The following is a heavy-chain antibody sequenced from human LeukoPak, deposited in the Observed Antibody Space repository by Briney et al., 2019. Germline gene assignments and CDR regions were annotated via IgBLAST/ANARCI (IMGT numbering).Heavy chain of an antibody. CDR3: ARDNSVGDIAWWFDP. Sequence: GASVKVSCKASGYTFINNWMHWVRQAPGQGLEWIGLINPTGTGTLYAQKFQGRVTMTRDMPTSTDYMELSSLRSEDMAVYYCARDNSVGDIAWWFDPWGQGTLVTVSS. D-gene: IGHD3-10*01. CDR1: GYTFINNW. V-gene: IGHV1-46*01. J-gene: IGHJ5*02. CDR2: INPTGTGT.